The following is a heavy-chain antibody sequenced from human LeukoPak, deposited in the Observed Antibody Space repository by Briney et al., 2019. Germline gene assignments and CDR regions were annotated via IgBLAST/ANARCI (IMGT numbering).Heavy chain of an antibody. Sequence: GGSLRLSCTVSGFTVSSNSMSWVRQAPGKGLEWVSFIYSDNTHYSDSVKGRFTISRDNSKNTLYLQMNSLRAEDTAVYYCAKLFESGTYNNFFHYWGQGTLVTVSS. V-gene: IGHV3-53*01. J-gene: IGHJ4*02. D-gene: IGHD3-10*01. CDR2: IYSDNT. CDR1: GFTVSSNS. CDR3: AKLFESGTYNNFFHY.